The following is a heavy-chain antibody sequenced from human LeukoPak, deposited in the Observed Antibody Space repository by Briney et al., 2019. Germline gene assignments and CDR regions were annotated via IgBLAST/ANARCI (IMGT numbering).Heavy chain of an antibody. CDR3: AKDRPYSSSSDADY. CDR2: ISYDGSRM. J-gene: IGHJ4*02. V-gene: IGHV3-30*04. Sequence: PGESLRLSCEPSGEIFSGHAMHWVRQAPGKGLEWVALISYDGSRMYFAESVKGRFTISRDNSKSTLYLQMNSLRAEDTAVYYCAKDRPYSSSSDADYWGQGTLVTVSS. CDR1: GEIFSGHA. D-gene: IGHD6-6*01.